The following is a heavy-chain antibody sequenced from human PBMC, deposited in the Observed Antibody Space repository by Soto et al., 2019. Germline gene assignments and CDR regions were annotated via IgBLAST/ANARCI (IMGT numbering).Heavy chain of an antibody. J-gene: IGHJ4*02. CDR2: INIDGSHR. V-gene: IGHV3-74*01. D-gene: IGHD6-13*01. Sequence: EVQLVESGGGLVQPGGSLRLSCGASGFTFSNYWMHWVRQAPGKGLEWVSRINIDGSHRDYADSVKGRFTISRDDAQNTLYVQMHGLRVEDTAVYYCTRGASSWNGIDFWGQGTVVTVAS. CDR3: TRGASSWNGIDF. CDR1: GFTFSNYW.